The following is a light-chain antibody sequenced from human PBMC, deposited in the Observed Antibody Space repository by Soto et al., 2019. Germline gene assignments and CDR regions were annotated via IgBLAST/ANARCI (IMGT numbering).Light chain of an antibody. CDR3: QHYGGVWT. V-gene: IGKV1D-16*01. J-gene: IGKJ1*01. CDR2: AAS. CDR1: QGISSW. Sequence: DIQMTQSPSSVSASVGDRVTITCRASQGISSWLAWYQQKPGKAPKFLIYAASSLQSGVPSRFSGSGSGTEFILTISSLQPDDFATYHCQHYGGVWTFGQGTKVDIK.